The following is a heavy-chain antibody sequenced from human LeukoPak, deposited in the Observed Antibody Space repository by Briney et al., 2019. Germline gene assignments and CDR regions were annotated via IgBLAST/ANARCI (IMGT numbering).Heavy chain of an antibody. V-gene: IGHV3-7*01. CDR2: IKQDGSEK. J-gene: IGHJ5*02. D-gene: IGHD4-11*01. CDR3: AREILNDYINWFDP. Sequence: GGSLRLSCAASGFTFSSYWMSWVRQAPGKGLEWVANIKQDGSEKYYVDSVKGRFTISRGNAKNSLYLQMNSLRAEDTAVYYCAREILNDYINWFDPWGQGTLVTVSS. CDR1: GFTFSSYW.